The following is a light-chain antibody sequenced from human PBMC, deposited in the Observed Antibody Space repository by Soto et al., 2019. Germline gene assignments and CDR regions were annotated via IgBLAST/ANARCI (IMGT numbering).Light chain of an antibody. CDR2: DAS. V-gene: IGKV3-20*01. J-gene: IGKJ1*01. CDR3: QQYNSWLWT. Sequence: EIVLTQSPGTLSLSPGEGASLSCRASQSVRNNYLAWYQQKPGQAPRVLIYDASSRATGIPDRFSGSGSGTDFTLTISRLESEDFGVYYCQQYNSWLWTFGQGTKVEIK. CDR1: QSVRNNY.